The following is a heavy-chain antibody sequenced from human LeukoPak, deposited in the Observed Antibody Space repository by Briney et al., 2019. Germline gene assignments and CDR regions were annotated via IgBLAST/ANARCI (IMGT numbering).Heavy chain of an antibody. Sequence: GGSLRLSCAASGFTFSSYAMSWVRQAPGKGLEWVSAISGSGDSTYCGDSVKGRFTISRDNSKNTLYLQMNSLRAEDTAVYYCAKDVEQWLVRRFDYWGQGTLVTVSS. CDR2: ISGSGDST. V-gene: IGHV3-23*01. J-gene: IGHJ4*02. D-gene: IGHD6-19*01. CDR1: GFTFSSYA. CDR3: AKDVEQWLVRRFDY.